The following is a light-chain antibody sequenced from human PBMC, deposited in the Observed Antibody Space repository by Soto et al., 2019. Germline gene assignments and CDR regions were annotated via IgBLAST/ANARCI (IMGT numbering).Light chain of an antibody. CDR1: QSVGKY. V-gene: IGKV3-11*01. CDR2: DTS. CDR3: QQLSTRVP. Sequence: IVLTQSPATLSLSPGERATLSCRASQSVGKYLARFQQKPGQPPRLLIFDTSIRATGVPPRLSGSGSETDFTLTISSLAPVESAVYYCQQLSTRVPFGQGTRLEI. J-gene: IGKJ5*01.